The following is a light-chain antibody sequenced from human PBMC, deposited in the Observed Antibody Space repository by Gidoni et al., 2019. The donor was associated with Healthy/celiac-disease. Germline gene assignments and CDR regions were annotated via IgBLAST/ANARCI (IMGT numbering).Light chain of an antibody. CDR1: SGSVSTSYY. Sequence: QTVVTQEPSFSVSPGGTVTLTCGLSSGSVSTSYYPSRYQQTPGQAPRTLIYSTNTRSSGVPDRFSGSILGNKAALTITGAQADDESDYYCVLYMGSGPWVFGGGTKLTVL. J-gene: IGLJ3*02. CDR3: VLYMGSGPWV. CDR2: STN. V-gene: IGLV8-61*01.